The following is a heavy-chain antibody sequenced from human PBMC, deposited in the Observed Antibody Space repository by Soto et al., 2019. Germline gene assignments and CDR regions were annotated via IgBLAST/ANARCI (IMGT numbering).Heavy chain of an antibody. CDR3: ARDEYYDYVWGSYRQYYYYGMDV. D-gene: IGHD3-16*02. CDR1: GCTFTSYG. J-gene: IGHJ6*02. Sequence: QVQLVQSGAEVKKPGASVKVSCKASGCTFTSYGISWVRQAPGQGLEWMGWISAYNGNTNYAQKLQGRVTMTTDTSMSTAYMELRSLRSDDTAVYYCARDEYYDYVWGSYRQYYYYGMDVWGQGTTVTVSS. V-gene: IGHV1-18*01. CDR2: ISAYNGNT.